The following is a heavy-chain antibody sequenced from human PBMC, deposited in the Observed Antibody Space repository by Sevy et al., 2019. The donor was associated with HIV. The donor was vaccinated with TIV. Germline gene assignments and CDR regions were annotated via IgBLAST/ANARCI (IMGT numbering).Heavy chain of an antibody. D-gene: IGHD3-22*01. CDR3: AKGGGGHYDPDEIGYYFYYYNMDV. J-gene: IGHJ6*03. Sequence: GGSMRLSCAVSGFSFDSYGMTWVRQAPGKGLEWVSGISGSGSRTYYADSVKGRFIISRDNSKNTLDLQMNSLRSEDKASYYCAKGGGGHYDPDEIGYYFYYYNMDVWGKGTTVTVSS. CDR1: GFSFDSYG. CDR2: ISGSGSRT. V-gene: IGHV3-23*01.